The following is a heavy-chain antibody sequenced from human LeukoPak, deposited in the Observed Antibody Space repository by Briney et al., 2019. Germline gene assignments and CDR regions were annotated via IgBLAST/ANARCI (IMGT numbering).Heavy chain of an antibody. V-gene: IGHV3-21*01. Sequence: GGSLRLSCAGSGFTFSGYSLNWVRQAPGKGLEWVSSITSSGSSMYYADSVKGRFTISRDNAESSVYLQMYSLRAEDTAVYYCARDLTYSSSEMDYWGQGTLVTVSS. D-gene: IGHD6-6*01. J-gene: IGHJ4*02. CDR1: GFTFSGYS. CDR2: ITSSGSSM. CDR3: ARDLTYSSSEMDY.